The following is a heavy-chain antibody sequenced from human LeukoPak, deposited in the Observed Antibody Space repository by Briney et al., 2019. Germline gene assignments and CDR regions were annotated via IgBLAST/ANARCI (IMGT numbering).Heavy chain of an antibody. CDR1: GYTFTGYY. D-gene: IGHD6-19*01. CDR3: ARDRSSGWYYFDY. J-gene: IGHJ4*02. Sequence: ASVKVSCKASGYTFTGYYMHWVRQAPGQGLEWMGWINPNSGGTNYAQKFQGRVTMTRDTSISTAYMELSRLRSDDTAVYYCARDRSSGWYYFDYWGLGTLVTVSS. CDR2: INPNSGGT. V-gene: IGHV1-2*02.